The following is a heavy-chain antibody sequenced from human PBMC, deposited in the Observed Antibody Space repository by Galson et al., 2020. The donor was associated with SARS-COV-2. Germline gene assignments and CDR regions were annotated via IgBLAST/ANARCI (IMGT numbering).Heavy chain of an antibody. Sequence: GESLKISCAASGFTFSSYWMHWVRQVPGKGLEWVANIKQDGSEKYYVDSVKGRFTISRDNAKNSLYLQMNSLRAEDTAVYYCARDGNYYDSSGYLANRNNAFDIWGQGTMVTVSS. CDR1: GFTFSSYW. D-gene: IGHD3-22*01. J-gene: IGHJ3*02. CDR2: IKQDGSEK. V-gene: IGHV3-7*01. CDR3: ARDGNYYDSSGYLANRNNAFDI.